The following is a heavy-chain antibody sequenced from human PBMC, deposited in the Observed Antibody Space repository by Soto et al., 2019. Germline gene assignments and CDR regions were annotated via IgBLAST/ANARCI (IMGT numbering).Heavy chain of an antibody. J-gene: IGHJ5*02. D-gene: IGHD3-3*01. V-gene: IGHV4-34*01. CDR3: ARVRDLFDP. Sequence: SETLSLTCAVYGGSFSGYYWNWIRQPPGKGLEWIGEIDNSGYTNYNPSLKSRVTISVDTSKNQFSLRLTSVTAADTAVYYCARVRDLFDPWGQGTLLTVS. CDR1: GGSFSGYY. CDR2: IDNSGYT.